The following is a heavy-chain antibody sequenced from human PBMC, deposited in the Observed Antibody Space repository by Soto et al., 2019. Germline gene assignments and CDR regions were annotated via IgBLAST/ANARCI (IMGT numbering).Heavy chain of an antibody. CDR3: AHILSGPMVQNYFDY. Sequence: SGPTLVNPTQTLTLTCTFSGFSLSTSGLGVGWIRQPPGKALEWLALIYWDDDKRYSPSLKSRLTITKDTSKNQVVLTMTNMDPVDTATYYCAHILSGPMVQNYFDYWGQGTLVTVSS. D-gene: IGHD3-10*01. CDR2: IYWDDDK. CDR1: GFSLSTSGLG. V-gene: IGHV2-5*02. J-gene: IGHJ4*02.